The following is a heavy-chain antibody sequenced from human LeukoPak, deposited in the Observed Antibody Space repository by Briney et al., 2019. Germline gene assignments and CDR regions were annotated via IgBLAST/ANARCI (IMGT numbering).Heavy chain of an antibody. V-gene: IGHV3-7*01. CDR2: IKQDGSEK. CDR3: ARHQMWAVAGPQTY. J-gene: IGHJ4*02. CDR1: GFTFSSYW. D-gene: IGHD6-19*01. Sequence: GGSLRLSCAVSGFTFSSYWMSWVRQAPGKGLEWVANIKQDGSEKYYVDSVKGRLTISRDNAKNSLYLQMNSLRAEDTAVYYCARHQMWAVAGPQTYWGQGTLVTVSS.